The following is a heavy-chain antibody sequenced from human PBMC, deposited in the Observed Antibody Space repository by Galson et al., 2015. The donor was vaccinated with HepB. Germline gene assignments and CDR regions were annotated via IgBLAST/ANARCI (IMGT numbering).Heavy chain of an antibody. CDR1: GFTFSGSA. Sequence: SLRLSCAASGFTFSGSAIHWVRQASGKGPEWVGRIRSKANNYATSYVPSLKGRFTITRDDSKKKAYLHMKSLKTEDTAVYYCTRLGDVSGYSSRWGQGTLVTVSS. V-gene: IGHV3-73*01. CDR3: TRLGDVSGYSSR. D-gene: IGHD6-13*01. J-gene: IGHJ4*02. CDR2: IRSKANNYAT.